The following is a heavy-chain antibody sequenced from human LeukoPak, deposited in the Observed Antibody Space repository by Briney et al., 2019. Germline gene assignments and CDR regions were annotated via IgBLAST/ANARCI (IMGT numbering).Heavy chain of an antibody. CDR2: ISGSGGST. Sequence: PGGSLRLSCAASGFTFSSYAMSWVRQAPGKGLEWVSAISGSGGSTYYADSVKGRFTISRDNAKNSLYLQMNSLRAEDTAVYYCARAPLTGLDYWGQGTLVTVSS. CDR3: ARAPLTGLDY. J-gene: IGHJ4*02. CDR1: GFTFSSYA. V-gene: IGHV3-23*01. D-gene: IGHD4/OR15-4a*01.